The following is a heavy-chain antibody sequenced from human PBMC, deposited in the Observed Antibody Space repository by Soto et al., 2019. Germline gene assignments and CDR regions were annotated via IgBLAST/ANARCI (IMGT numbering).Heavy chain of an antibody. Sequence: KPSETLSLTCAVYGGSFSGYYWSWIRQPPGKGLEWIGEINHSGSTNYNPSLKSRVTISVDTSENQFSLKLSSVTAADTAVYYCARIVVVPAGASYYYYGMDVWGQGTTVTVSS. J-gene: IGHJ6*02. CDR3: ARIVVVPAGASYYYYGMDV. CDR2: INHSGST. CDR1: GGSFSGYY. V-gene: IGHV4-34*01. D-gene: IGHD2-2*01.